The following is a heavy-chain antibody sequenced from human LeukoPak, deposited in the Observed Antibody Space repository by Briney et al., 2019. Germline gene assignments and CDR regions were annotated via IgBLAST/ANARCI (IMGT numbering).Heavy chain of an antibody. J-gene: IGHJ4*02. CDR3: AKHIVVVPAALEYYFDY. D-gene: IGHD2-2*01. V-gene: IGHV3-23*01. CDR1: GFTFSSYA. Sequence: GGSLSLSCAPSGFTFSSYAMSWVRQAPGKGLEWVSAISGSGGSTYYADSVKGRFTISRDNSKNTLYLQMNSLRAEDTAVYYCAKHIVVVPAALEYYFDYWGQGTLVTVSS. CDR2: ISGSGGST.